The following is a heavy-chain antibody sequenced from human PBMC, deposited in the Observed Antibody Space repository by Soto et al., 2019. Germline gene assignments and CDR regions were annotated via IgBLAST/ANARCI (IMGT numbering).Heavy chain of an antibody. CDR3: ARDRSSGWYRYFDY. Sequence: KPSETLSLTCTVSGGSISSYYWSWIRQPPGKGLEWIGYIYYSGSTNYNPSLKSRVTISVDTSKNQFSLKLSSVTAADTAVYYCARDRSSGWYRYFDYWGQGTLVTVSS. D-gene: IGHD6-19*01. J-gene: IGHJ4*02. V-gene: IGHV4-59*01. CDR1: GGSISSYY. CDR2: IYYSGST.